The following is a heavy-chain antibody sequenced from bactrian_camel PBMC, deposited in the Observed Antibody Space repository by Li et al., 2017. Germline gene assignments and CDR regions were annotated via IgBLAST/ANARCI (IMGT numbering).Heavy chain of an antibody. V-gene: IGHV3S53*01. J-gene: IGHJ4*01. CDR2: IATDGST. Sequence: HVQLVESGGASVQAGGSLTLSCAVSPGYIIKNYCMGWFRQTPTAASREGLVSIATDGSTNYADSVKGRFTISQGNAKNTVYLQMNNLQPEDAAMYYCAEGRGSRGEHCYSLNYWGQGTQVTVS. CDR3: AEGRGSRGEHCYSLNY. D-gene: IGHD6*01. CDR1: PGYIIKNYC.